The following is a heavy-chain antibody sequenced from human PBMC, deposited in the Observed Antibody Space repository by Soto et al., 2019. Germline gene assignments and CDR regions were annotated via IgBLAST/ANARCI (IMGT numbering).Heavy chain of an antibody. D-gene: IGHD6-13*01. CDR1: GGSVSTGVHY. CDR3: ARGYYTSWYWFDR. CDR2: IYYSGST. V-gene: IGHV4-61*08. Sequence: QVQLQESGPGLVKPSETLSLTCTVSVSGGSVSTGVHYWSWIRQPPGKGLEWIGYIYYSGSTNYNPSLKSRVTISVDTSKNQYSLKLTSVTAADTAVYYCARGYYTSWYWFDRWGRGTLVTVSS. J-gene: IGHJ2*01.